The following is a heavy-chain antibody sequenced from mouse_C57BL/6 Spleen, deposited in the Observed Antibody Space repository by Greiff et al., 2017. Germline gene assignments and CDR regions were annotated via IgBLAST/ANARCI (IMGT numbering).Heavy chain of an antibody. CDR2: IDPEDGET. CDR3: ARFPLYDYDGHYYAMDY. Sequence: VQLKQSGAELVKPGASVKLSCTASGFNINDYYMHWVKQRTEQGLEWIGRIDPEDGETKYAPKFQGKATITADTSSNTAYLQLSSLTSEDTAVYYWARFPLYDYDGHYYAMDYWGQGTSVTVSS. V-gene: IGHV14-2*01. CDR1: GFNINDYY. J-gene: IGHJ4*01. D-gene: IGHD2-4*01.